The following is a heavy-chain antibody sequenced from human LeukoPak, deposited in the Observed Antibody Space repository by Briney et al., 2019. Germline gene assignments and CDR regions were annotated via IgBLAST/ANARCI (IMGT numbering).Heavy chain of an antibody. CDR2: ISSSGSTI. J-gene: IGHJ4*02. D-gene: IGHD3-22*01. CDR1: GFTFSSYE. Sequence: GGSLRLSXAASGFTFSSYEMNWVRQAPGKGLEWVSYISSSGSTIYYADSVKGRFTISRDNAKNSLYLQMNSLRAEDTAVYYCARFSYYYDSSGPEDWGQGTLVTVSS. V-gene: IGHV3-48*03. CDR3: ARFSYYYDSSGPED.